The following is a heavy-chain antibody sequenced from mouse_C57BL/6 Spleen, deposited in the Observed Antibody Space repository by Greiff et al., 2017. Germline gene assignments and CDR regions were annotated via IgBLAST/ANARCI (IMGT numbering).Heavy chain of an antibody. J-gene: IGHJ2*01. CDR2: IYPGSGST. CDR3: ARWDYGFSFFDY. V-gene: IGHV1-55*01. D-gene: IGHD1-1*01. Sequence: QVHVKQPGAELVKPGASVKMSCKASGYTFTSYWITWVKQRPGQGLEWIGDIYPGSGSTNYNEKFKSKATLTVDTSSSTAYMQLSSLTSEDSAVYYCARWDYGFSFFDYWGQGTTLTVSS. CDR1: GYTFTSYW.